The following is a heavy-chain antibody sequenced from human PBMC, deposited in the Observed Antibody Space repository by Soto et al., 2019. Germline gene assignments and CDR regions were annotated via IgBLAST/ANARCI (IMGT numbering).Heavy chain of an antibody. J-gene: IGHJ6*02. CDR3: AREGTTVDSYYYYGMDV. D-gene: IGHD1-1*01. CDR2: IYYSGST. V-gene: IGHV4-59*01. CDR1: GGSISSYY. Sequence: QVRLQESGPGLVKPSETLSLTCTVSGGSISSYYWSWIRQPPGKGLEWIGYIYYSGSTNYNPSLKSRVTISVDTSKNQFSLKLSSVTAADTAVYYCAREGTTVDSYYYYGMDVWGQGTTVTVSS.